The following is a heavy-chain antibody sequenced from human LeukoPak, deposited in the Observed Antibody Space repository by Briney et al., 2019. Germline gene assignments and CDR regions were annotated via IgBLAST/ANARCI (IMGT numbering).Heavy chain of an antibody. CDR2: IYHSGST. CDR3: ARVSGYSSAPGAFDI. D-gene: IGHD6-19*01. V-gene: IGHV4-4*02. J-gene: IGHJ3*02. Sequence: PSETLSLTCAVSGGSISSSNWWSWVRQPPGKGLEWIGEIYHSGSTNYNPSLKSLVTISVDKSKNQFSLKLSSVTAADTAVYYCARVSGYSSAPGAFDIWGQGTMVTVSS. CDR1: GGSISSSNW.